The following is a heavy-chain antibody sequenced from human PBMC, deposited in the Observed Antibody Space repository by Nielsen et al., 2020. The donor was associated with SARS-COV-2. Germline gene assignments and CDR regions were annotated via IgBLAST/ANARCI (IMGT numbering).Heavy chain of an antibody. V-gene: IGHV3-23*01. J-gene: IGHJ4*02. Sequence: GGSLRLSCAASGFTFSGNAMTWVRQAPGKGLEWVSTIGGSGGSTYYADSVKGRFTISKDNSRNTLYLLMNSLRAEDTAVYYCAKLYCSGSSCYQIDYWGQRTLVTVSS. CDR3: AKLYCSGSSCYQIDY. D-gene: IGHD2-2*01. CDR2: IGGSGGST. CDR1: GFTFSGNA.